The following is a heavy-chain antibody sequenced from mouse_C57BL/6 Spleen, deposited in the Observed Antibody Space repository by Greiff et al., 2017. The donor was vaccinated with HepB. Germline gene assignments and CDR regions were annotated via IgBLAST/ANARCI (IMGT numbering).Heavy chain of an antibody. Sequence: QVQLQQSGAELVKPGASVKMSCKASGYTFTTYPIEWMKQNHGKSLEWIGNFHPYNDDTKYNEKFKGKATLTVEKSSSTVYLELSRLTSDDSAVYYCARGVYGSSYEDDAMDYWGQGTSVTVSS. D-gene: IGHD1-1*01. V-gene: IGHV1-47*01. CDR3: ARGVYGSSYEDDAMDY. CDR1: GYTFTTYP. J-gene: IGHJ4*01. CDR2: FHPYNDDT.